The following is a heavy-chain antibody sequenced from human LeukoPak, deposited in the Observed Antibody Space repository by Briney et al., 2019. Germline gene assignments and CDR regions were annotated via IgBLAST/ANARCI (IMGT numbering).Heavy chain of an antibody. V-gene: IGHV4-59*01. CDR3: AREDYYDSSGYYPRGWYYFDY. CDR1: GGSISSYY. D-gene: IGHD3-22*01. CDR2: IYYSGST. J-gene: IGHJ4*02. Sequence: PSETLSLTCTVSGGSISSYYWSWIRQPPGKGLEWLGYIYYSGSTNYNPSLKSRVTISVDTSKNQFSLKLSSVTAADTAVYYCAREDYYDSSGYYPRGWYYFDYWGQGTLVTVSS.